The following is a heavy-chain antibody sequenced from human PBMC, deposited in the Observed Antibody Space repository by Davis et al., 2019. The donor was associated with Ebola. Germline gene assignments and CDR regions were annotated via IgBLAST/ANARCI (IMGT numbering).Heavy chain of an antibody. Sequence: GESLKISCAGSGFTFNFYVMSWVRQAPGKGLEWVSAIDGGDGSTYYADSVKGRFTISRDNSKNTLYLQMNSLRADDTAVYYCAKDRHGYNSAADYWGQGTLVTVSS. CDR3: AKDRHGYNSAADY. V-gene: IGHV3-23*01. J-gene: IGHJ4*02. D-gene: IGHD5-24*01. CDR1: GFTFNFYV. CDR2: IDGGDGST.